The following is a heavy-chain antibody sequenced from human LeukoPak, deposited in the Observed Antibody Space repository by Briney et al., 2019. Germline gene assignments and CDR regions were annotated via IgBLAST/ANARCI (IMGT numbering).Heavy chain of an antibody. Sequence: GRSLRLSCAASGFTFSSYGMHWVRQAPGKGLEWVAVISYDGSNKYYADSVKGRFTISRDNSKNTLYLQMNSLRAEDTAVNYCAKPSGTTDYWGQGTLVTVSS. CDR1: GFTFSSYG. J-gene: IGHJ4*02. CDR3: AKPSGTTDY. V-gene: IGHV3-30*18. CDR2: ISYDGSNK. D-gene: IGHD1-1*01.